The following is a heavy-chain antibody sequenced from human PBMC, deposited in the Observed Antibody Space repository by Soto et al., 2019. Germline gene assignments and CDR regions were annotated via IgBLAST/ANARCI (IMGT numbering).Heavy chain of an antibody. Sequence: SETLSLTCTASGGSIRSYYLTWIRQPPGRGLEWIGDLYYGGTTNYNPSLKGRVTMSMDTSKTQFTLRQTCVKAADTAVYSCAGEGDLENFGVLWGQGTRVTVSS. CDR3: AGEGDLENFGVL. V-gene: IGHV4-59*01. D-gene: IGHD3-3*01. J-gene: IGHJ1*01. CDR2: LYYGGTT. CDR1: GGSIRSYY.